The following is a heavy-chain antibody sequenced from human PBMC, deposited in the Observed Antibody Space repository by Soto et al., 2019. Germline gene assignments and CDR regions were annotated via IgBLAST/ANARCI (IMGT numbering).Heavy chain of an antibody. V-gene: IGHV1-18*01. CDR2: ISAYNGNT. Sequence: ASVKVSCKASGYTFTSYGISWVRQAPGQGLEWMGWISAYNGNTNYAQKLQGRVTMTTDTSTSTAYMELRSLRSDDTTVYYCARFGGQGLEHIRYFDYWGQGTLVTVSS. CDR3: ARFGGQGLEHIRYFDY. J-gene: IGHJ4*02. D-gene: IGHD3-16*01. CDR1: GYTFTSYG.